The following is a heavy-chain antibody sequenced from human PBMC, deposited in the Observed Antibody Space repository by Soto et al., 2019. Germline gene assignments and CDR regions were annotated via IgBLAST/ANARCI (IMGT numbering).Heavy chain of an antibody. Sequence: SVKGSCKPSGCSFSSYAIRWVRQAPLQGLEWMGGIIPIFGTANYAQKFQGRVTITADESTSTAYMERSSLRSEDTAVSHCARLSAFQVTTVPKSPDYWGRG. CDR2: IIPIFGTA. J-gene: IGHJ4*02. V-gene: IGHV1-69*13. CDR1: GCSFSSYA. D-gene: IGHD4-4*01. CDR3: ARLSAFQVTTVPKSPDY.